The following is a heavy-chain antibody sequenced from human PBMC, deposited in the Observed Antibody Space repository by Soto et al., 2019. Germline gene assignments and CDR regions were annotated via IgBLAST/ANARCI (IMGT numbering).Heavy chain of an antibody. CDR3: ASEVRGGFDF. D-gene: IGHD3-10*01. V-gene: IGHV4-31*03. CDR2: ISYSGNT. CDR1: GGSISSGGYY. J-gene: IGHJ4*02. Sequence: QVQLQESGPGLVQPSQTLSLTCTVSGGSISSGGYYWSWIRQHPGKGLEWIGYISYSGNTYYNPSLKSRVTISVDTSKNQFSLKLSSVTAADTAVYYCASEVRGGFDFWGQGTLVTVSS.